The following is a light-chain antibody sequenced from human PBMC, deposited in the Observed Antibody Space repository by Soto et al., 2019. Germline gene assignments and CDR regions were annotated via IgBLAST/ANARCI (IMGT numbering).Light chain of an antibody. Sequence: QSVLTQPASVSGSPGQSITISCTGTSNTIGGYNVVSWYQQRPGTAPKVIIYEGIKRPSGASNCFSGSISGSTASLTISGLQAEDEADYYCCSYVGATTYVFGTGTKVTVL. CDR2: EGI. V-gene: IGLV2-23*01. J-gene: IGLJ1*01. CDR3: CSYVGATTYV. CDR1: SNTIGGYNV.